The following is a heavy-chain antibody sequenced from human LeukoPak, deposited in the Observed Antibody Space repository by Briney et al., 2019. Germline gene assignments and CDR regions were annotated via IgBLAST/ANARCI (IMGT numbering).Heavy chain of an antibody. CDR2: INHSGST. V-gene: IGHV4-34*01. CDR3: ARGRGYCSSTSCSPFDY. CDR1: GGSFSGYY. Sequence: WETLSLTCAVYGGSFSGYYWSWVRQPPGKGLEWIGEINHSGSTNYNPSFKSRVTISVDTSKNQFSLKLSSVTAADTAVYYCARGRGYCSSTSCSPFDYWGQGTLVTVSS. D-gene: IGHD2-2*01. J-gene: IGHJ4*02.